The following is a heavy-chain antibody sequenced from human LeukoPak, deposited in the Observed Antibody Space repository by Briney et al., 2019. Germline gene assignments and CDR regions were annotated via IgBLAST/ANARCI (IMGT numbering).Heavy chain of an antibody. Sequence: ASAKVSCKASGYTFTSYYMHWVRQAPGQGLEWMGIINPSGGSTSYAQKFQGRVTMTRDMSTSTVYMELSSLRSEDTAVYYCARGYCRGGSASTDAFDIWGQGTMVTVSS. V-gene: IGHV1-46*01. CDR3: ARGYCRGGSASTDAFDI. J-gene: IGHJ3*02. CDR1: GYTFTSYY. D-gene: IGHD2-15*01. CDR2: INPSGGST.